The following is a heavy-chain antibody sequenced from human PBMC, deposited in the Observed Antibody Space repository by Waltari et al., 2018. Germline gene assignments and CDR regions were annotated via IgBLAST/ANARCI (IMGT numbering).Heavy chain of an antibody. CDR2: IDTDGSS. V-gene: IGHV4-4*07. D-gene: IGHD6-13*01. CDR1: GASISSYY. J-gene: IGHJ4*02. Sequence: QVQLQESGPGLVKPSETLSLTCTVSGASISSYYWSWIRKPAGKGLAWIVGIDTDGSSNCNPDLRSQVTMSGKTSKNQFALKLSSVTAADAAVYYCARADSSSWDIDCWGQGTLVTVSS. CDR3: ARADSSSWDIDC.